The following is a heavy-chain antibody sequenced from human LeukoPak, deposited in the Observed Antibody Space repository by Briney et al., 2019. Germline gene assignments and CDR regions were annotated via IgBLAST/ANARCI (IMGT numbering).Heavy chain of an antibody. CDR2: IYYSGST. V-gene: IGHV4-30-4*08. CDR3: ARWRQQLVLRDYYYGMDV. CDR1: GGSISSGDYY. J-gene: IGHJ6*02. D-gene: IGHD6-13*01. Sequence: PSETLSLTCTVSGGSISSGDYYWSWIRQPPGKGLEWIGYIYYSGSTYYNPSLKSRVTISVDTSKNQFSLKLSSVTAADTAVYYCARWRQQLVLRDYYYGMDVWGQGTTVTVSS.